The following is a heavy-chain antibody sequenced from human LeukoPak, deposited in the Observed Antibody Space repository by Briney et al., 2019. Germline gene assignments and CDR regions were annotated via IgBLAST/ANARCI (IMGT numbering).Heavy chain of an antibody. CDR3: AKDYNWSDGY. V-gene: IGHV3-23*01. D-gene: IGHD1-20*01. J-gene: IGHJ4*02. CDR1: GFTFGSYG. Sequence: HPGGSLRLSCAASGFTFGSYGMSWVRQAPGKGLEWVSGISVRADSTSYADSVKGRFTISRDNSKNTLYLQMNSLRDEDTAVYYCAKDYNWSDGYWGQGTLVTVSS. CDR2: ISVRADST.